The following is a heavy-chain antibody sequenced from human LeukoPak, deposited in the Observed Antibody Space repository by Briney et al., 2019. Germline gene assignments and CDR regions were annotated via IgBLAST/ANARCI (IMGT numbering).Heavy chain of an antibody. D-gene: IGHD6-13*01. Sequence: GGSLRLSCAASGFTFSDYYMSWIRQAPGKGLEWVSYISSSGSTIYYADSVKGRFTISRDNAKNSLYLQMNSLRAEDTAVYYCARGVSSSWLRYYYYYGMDVWGQGTTVTVSS. J-gene: IGHJ6*02. CDR2: ISSSGSTI. V-gene: IGHV3-11*01. CDR3: ARGVSSSWLRYYYYYGMDV. CDR1: GFTFSDYY.